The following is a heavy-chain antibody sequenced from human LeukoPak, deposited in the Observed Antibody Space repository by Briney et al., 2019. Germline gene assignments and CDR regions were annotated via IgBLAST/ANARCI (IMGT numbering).Heavy chain of an antibody. CDR1: GYRFTSDW. V-gene: IGHV5-51*01. CDR3: ARRGSAAAGPVGY. CDR2: IYPGDSDT. J-gene: IGHJ4*02. D-gene: IGHD6-13*01. Sequence: GESLKISCQGSGYRFTSDWIGWVRQMPGKGLEWMGIIYPGDSDTRYSPSFQGQVTISADKSISTAYLQWSSLKASDTAMYYCARRGSAAAGPVGYWGQGTLVTVSS.